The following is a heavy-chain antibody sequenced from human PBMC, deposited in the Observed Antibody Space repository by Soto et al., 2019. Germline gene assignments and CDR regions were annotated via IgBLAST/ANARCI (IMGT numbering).Heavy chain of an antibody. V-gene: IGHV1-69*02. CDR1: GGTFSSYT. Sequence: SVKVSCKASGGTFSSYTISWVRQAPGQGLEWMGRIIPILGIANYAQKFQGRVTITADKSTSTAYMELSSLRSEDTAMYYCARWAALNAFDIWGQGTMVTVSS. D-gene: IGHD6-13*01. CDR3: ARWAALNAFDI. CDR2: IIPILGIA. J-gene: IGHJ3*02.